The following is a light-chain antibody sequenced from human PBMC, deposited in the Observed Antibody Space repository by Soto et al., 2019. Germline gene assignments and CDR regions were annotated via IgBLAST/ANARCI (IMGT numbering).Light chain of an antibody. CDR2: AAS. CDR1: ESIDNW. V-gene: IGKV1-39*01. Sequence: DIQLTQSPSTLSASAGDTVTITCRASESIDNWLAWYQQKPGKAPKLLLFAASTLVGGVPSRFSGRGSGTDFTLTISSLQPEDFATYYCQQSYSTLRTFGQGTKVDIK. CDR3: QQSYSTLRT. J-gene: IGKJ1*01.